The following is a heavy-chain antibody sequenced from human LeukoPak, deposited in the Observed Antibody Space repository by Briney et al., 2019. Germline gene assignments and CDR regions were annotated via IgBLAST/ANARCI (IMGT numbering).Heavy chain of an antibody. CDR2: INHSGST. CDR3: ARGKGYSSSQYYFDY. D-gene: IGHD6-13*01. V-gene: IGHV4-34*01. Sequence: PSETLSLTCAVYGGSFSGYYWSWIRQPPGKGLEWTGEINHSGSTNYNPSLKSRVTISVDTSKNQFSLKLSSVIAADTAVYYCARGKGYSSSQYYFDYWGQGTLVTVSS. CDR1: GGSFSGYY. J-gene: IGHJ4*02.